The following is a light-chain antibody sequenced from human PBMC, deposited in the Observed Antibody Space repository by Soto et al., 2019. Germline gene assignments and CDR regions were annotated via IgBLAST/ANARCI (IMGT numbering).Light chain of an antibody. V-gene: IGLV1-40*01. CDR1: SSNIGAGYD. Sequence: QSVLTQPPSVSGAPGQRVTIPCTGSSSNIGAGYDVHWYQQLPGTAPKLLIYGNSNRPSGVPDRFSGSKSGTSASLAITGLQADEAADESGQSYDSSASGYVVIGGGTKLTVL. CDR3: QSYDSSASGYVV. J-gene: IGLJ2*01. CDR2: GNS.